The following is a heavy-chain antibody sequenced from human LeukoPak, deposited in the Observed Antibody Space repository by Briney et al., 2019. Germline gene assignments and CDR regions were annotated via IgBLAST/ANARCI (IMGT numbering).Heavy chain of an antibody. CDR3: ARGYDSIDY. CDR1: GGSISSYY. J-gene: IGHJ4*02. CDR2: INHSGST. D-gene: IGHD3-22*01. Sequence: KASETLSLTCTVSGGSISSYYWSWIRQPPGKGLEWIGEINHSGSTNYNPSLKSRVTISVDTSKNQFSLKLSSVTAADTAVYYCARGYDSIDYWGQGTLVTVSS. V-gene: IGHV4-34*01.